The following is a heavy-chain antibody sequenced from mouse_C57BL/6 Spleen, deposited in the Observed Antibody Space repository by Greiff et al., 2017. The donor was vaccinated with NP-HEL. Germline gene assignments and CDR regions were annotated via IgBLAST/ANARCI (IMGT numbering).Heavy chain of an antibody. V-gene: IGHV1-62-2*01. CDR2: FYPGSGSI. Sequence: VKLMESGAELVKPGASVKLSCKASGYTFTEYTIHWVKQRSGQGLEWIRWFYPGSGSIKYNEKFKDKATLTADKSSSAVYMELSRLTSEDSAVYFCARHEGSPYLTDWYFDVWGTGTTVTVSS. J-gene: IGHJ1*03. CDR1: GYTFTEYT. CDR3: ARHEGSPYLTDWYFDV. D-gene: IGHD4-1*01.